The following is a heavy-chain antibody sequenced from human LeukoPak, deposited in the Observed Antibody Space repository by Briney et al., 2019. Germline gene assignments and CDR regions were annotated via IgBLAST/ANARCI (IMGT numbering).Heavy chain of an antibody. CDR2: IIPIFGTA. D-gene: IGHD5-12*01. CDR3: AGSDIVATGDFDY. V-gene: IGHV1-69*05. Sequence: GASVKVSCKASGGTFSSYAISWVRQAPGQGLEWMGGIIPIFGTANYAQKFQGRVTITTDESMSTAYMELSSLRSEDTAVYYCAGSDIVATGDFDYWGQVTLVTVSS. J-gene: IGHJ4*02. CDR1: GGTFSSYA.